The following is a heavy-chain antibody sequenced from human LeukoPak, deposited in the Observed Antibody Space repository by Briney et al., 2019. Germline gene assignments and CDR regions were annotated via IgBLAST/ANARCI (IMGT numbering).Heavy chain of an antibody. CDR2: ISGSGGTP. CDR3: AKGGDLITYFDY. D-gene: IGHD3-16*01. Sequence: GGSLRLSCAASGFTFSTYAMNWVRQAPGKGLECVSTISGSGGTPYYADSVKGRFTISRDNSKNTLHLQMNSLRAEDTAVYYCAKGGDLITYFDYWGQGTLVTVSS. CDR1: GFTFSTYA. V-gene: IGHV3-23*01. J-gene: IGHJ4*02.